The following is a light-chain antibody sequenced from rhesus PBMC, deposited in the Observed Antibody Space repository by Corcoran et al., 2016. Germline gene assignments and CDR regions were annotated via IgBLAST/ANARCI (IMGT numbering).Light chain of an antibody. J-gene: IGKJ2*01. CDR2: SAS. V-gene: IGKV1-33*02. Sequence: GDKVTITCRASQGISNALAWYQQKPGEAPKLLIYSASSLESGVPSRFSGSRSGTDFTLTISSLQPEDFATYYCQQGYTVPYTFGQGTKVEIK. CDR3: QQGYTVPYT. CDR1: QGISNA.